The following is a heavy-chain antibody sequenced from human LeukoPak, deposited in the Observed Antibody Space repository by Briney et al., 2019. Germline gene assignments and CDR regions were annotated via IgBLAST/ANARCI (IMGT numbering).Heavy chain of an antibody. CDR1: GFTFSSYA. CDR2: IIGSGGST. Sequence: TGGSLRLSCAASGFTFSSYAMSWVRQAPGKGLEWVSVIIGSGGSTSYADSVKGRFAVSRDNSKNMLYLQMHSLRAEDTALYYCAKDYDTLTGYYSLIDYWGQGTLVTVS. D-gene: IGHD3-9*01. V-gene: IGHV3-23*01. CDR3: AKDYDTLTGYYSLIDY. J-gene: IGHJ4*02.